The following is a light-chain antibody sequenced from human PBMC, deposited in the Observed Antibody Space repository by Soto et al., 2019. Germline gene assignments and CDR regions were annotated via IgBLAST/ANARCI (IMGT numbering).Light chain of an antibody. CDR3: QQYNDWPPFT. Sequence: EIVMTQSPATLSVSPGERVTLSCMASRSVSRDLAWFQQKPGQAPRLLIYGASTRATGVPARFSGSGSGTEFTLTISSLQSEDFAVYYCQQYNDWPPFTFGQGTKLDIK. CDR1: RSVSRD. V-gene: IGKV3-15*01. J-gene: IGKJ2*01. CDR2: GAS.